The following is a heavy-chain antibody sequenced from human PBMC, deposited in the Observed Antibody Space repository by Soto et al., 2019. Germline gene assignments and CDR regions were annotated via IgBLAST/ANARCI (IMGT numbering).Heavy chain of an antibody. J-gene: IGHJ6*02. V-gene: IGHV1-2*04. CDR3: ARDMVAATAWPSYYYGMDV. Sequence: ASVKVSCKASGYTFTGYYMHWVRQAPGQGLEWMGWINPNSGGTNYAQKFPGWVTMTRDTPISTAYMELSRLRSDDTAVYYCARDMVAATAWPSYYYGMDVWGQGTTVTVSS. D-gene: IGHD2-15*01. CDR2: INPNSGGT. CDR1: GYTFTGYY.